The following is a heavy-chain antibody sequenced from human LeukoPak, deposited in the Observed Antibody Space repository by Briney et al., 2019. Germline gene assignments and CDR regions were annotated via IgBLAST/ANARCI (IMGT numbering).Heavy chain of an antibody. D-gene: IGHD6-19*01. CDR3: AKDSGIAVAGTYGMDV. CDR1: GFTFSSYA. V-gene: IGHV3-23*01. J-gene: IGHJ6*02. Sequence: GGSLRLSCAASGFTFSSYAMSWVRQAPGKGLEWVSAISDSGGSTYYADSVKGRFTISRDNSKNTLYLQMNSLRAEDTAVYYCAKDSGIAVAGTYGMDVWGQGTTVTVSS. CDR2: ISDSGGST.